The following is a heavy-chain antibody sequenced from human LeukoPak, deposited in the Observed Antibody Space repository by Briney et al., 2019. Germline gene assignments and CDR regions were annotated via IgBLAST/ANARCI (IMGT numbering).Heavy chain of an antibody. CDR2: ISAYNGNT. D-gene: IGHD3-9*01. V-gene: IGHV1-18*01. CDR1: GYTFTGYG. J-gene: IGHJ5*02. CDR3: AREFHVPYYDILTGYYNYWFDP. Sequence: ASVKVSCKAYGYTFTGYGISWVRQAPGQGLEWMGWISAYNGNTNYAQKLQGRVTMTTDTSTSTAYMELRSLRSDDTAVYYCAREFHVPYYDILTGYYNYWFDPWGQGTLVTVSS.